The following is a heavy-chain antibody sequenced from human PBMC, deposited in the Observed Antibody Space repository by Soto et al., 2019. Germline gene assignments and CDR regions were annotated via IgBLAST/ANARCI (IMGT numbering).Heavy chain of an antibody. CDR1: GFTFSSYG. J-gene: IGHJ4*02. D-gene: IGHD3-22*01. Sequence: GGSLRLSCAASGFTFSSYGMHWVRQAPGKGLEWVAVISYDGSNKYYADSVKGRFTISRDNSKNTLYLQMNSLRAEDTAVYYCAKDLRNYYDSGFDYWGQGTLVTVSS. CDR3: AKDLRNYYDSGFDY. V-gene: IGHV3-30*18. CDR2: ISYDGSNK.